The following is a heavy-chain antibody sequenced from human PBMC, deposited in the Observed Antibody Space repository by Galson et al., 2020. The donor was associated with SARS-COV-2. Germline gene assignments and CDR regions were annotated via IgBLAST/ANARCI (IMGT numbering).Heavy chain of an antibody. CDR2: KFYSGTT. J-gene: IGHJ5*02. CDR3: ASFDYRGGAHRAPDS. D-gene: IGHD3-16*01. Sequence: SETLSLTCTVSGGSVTSGTYYWGWIRQPPGKGLEWIGNKFYSGTTYYNPALKSRVTISIDMFKNQFSLNLTSVNVADTAIYYCASFDYRGGAHRAPDSWGQGALVTVSS. CDR1: GGSVTSGTYY. V-gene: IGHV4-39*01.